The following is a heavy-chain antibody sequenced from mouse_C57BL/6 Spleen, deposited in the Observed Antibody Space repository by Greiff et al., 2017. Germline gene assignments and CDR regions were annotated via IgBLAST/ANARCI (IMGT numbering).Heavy chain of an antibody. D-gene: IGHD1-1*01. CDR2: IYPGDGDT. CDR1: GYAFSSSW. J-gene: IGHJ2*01. V-gene: IGHV1-82*01. CDR3: AREEITTVVATDFDY. Sequence: QVQLKQSGPELVKPGASVKISCKASGYAFSSSWMNWVKQRPGKGLEWIGRIYPGDGDTNYNGKFKGKATLTADKSSSTAYMQLSSLTSEDSAVYFCAREEITTVVATDFDYWGQGTTLTVSS.